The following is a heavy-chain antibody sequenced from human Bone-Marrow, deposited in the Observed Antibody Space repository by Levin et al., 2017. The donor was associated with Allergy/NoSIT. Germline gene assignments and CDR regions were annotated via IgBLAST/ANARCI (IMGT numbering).Heavy chain of an antibody. CDR2: IHHSGTT. Sequence: SETLSLTCSVSGGSINTGRYYWGWIRQPPGKGLDWIGNIHHSGTTYYNPSLKSRVTISVDTSKNQFSLKLRSVTAADTAVYYCARINDYDYYFDSWGQGIVVTVSS. V-gene: IGHV4-39*01. D-gene: IGHD4-17*01. J-gene: IGHJ4*02. CDR1: GGSINTGRYY. CDR3: ARINDYDYYFDS.